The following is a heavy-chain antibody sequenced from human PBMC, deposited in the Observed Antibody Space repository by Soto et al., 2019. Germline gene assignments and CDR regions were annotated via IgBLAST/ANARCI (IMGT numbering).Heavy chain of an antibody. CDR1: GFTFSSYG. CDR2: ISYDGSNK. Sequence: TGGSLRLSCAASGFTFSSYGMHWVRQAPGKGLEWVAVISYDGSNKYYADSVKGRFTISRDNSKNTLYLQMNSLRAEDTAVYYCAKGMPYSGFDYWGQGTLVTVSS. CDR3: AKGMPYSGFDY. D-gene: IGHD2-15*01. V-gene: IGHV3-30*18. J-gene: IGHJ4*02.